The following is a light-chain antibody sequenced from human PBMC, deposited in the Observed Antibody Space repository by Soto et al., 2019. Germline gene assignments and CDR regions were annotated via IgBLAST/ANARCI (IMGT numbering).Light chain of an antibody. CDR2: DAS. Sequence: DIQMTQSPSSLSASVGDRVTISCRASQSISTYLNWYQRKPGKAPNLLIYDASSLQSGVPSRISGSGAGTEFTLTISSLQPDDFATYYCQQYETYSGTFGQGTKVAIK. CDR1: QSISTY. V-gene: IGKV1-39*01. J-gene: IGKJ1*01. CDR3: QQYETYSGT.